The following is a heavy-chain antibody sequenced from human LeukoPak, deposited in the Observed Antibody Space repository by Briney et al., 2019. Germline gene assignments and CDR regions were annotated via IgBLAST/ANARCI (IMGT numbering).Heavy chain of an antibody. CDR2: IIPILGIA. CDR1: GYTFTSYY. D-gene: IGHD3-22*01. Sequence: SVKVSCKASGYTFTSYYMHWVRQAPGQGLEWMGRIIPILGIANYAQKFQGRVTITADKSTSTAYMELSSLRSEDTAVYYCARLMGITMIVVGTDAFDIWGQGTMVTVSS. J-gene: IGHJ3*02. V-gene: IGHV1-69*02. CDR3: ARLMGITMIVVGTDAFDI.